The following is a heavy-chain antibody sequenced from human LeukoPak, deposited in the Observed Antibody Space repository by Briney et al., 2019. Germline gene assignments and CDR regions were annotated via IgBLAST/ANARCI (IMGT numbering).Heavy chain of an antibody. V-gene: IGHV1-58*01. CDR1: GFTFTSSA. Sequence: SVKVSCKASGFTFTSSAVQWVRQARGQRLEWIGWIVVGSGNTNYAQKFQERVTITRDMSTSTAYMELSSLRSEDTAVYYCAAESVERRNGAFDIWGQGTMVTVSS. J-gene: IGHJ3*02. CDR3: AAESVERRNGAFDI. CDR2: IVVGSGNT. D-gene: IGHD1-1*01.